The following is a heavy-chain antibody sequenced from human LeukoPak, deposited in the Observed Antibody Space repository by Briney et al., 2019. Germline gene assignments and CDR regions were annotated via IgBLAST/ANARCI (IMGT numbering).Heavy chain of an antibody. J-gene: IGHJ4*02. CDR2: IYYGGST. D-gene: IGHD3-10*01. CDR1: GASISSSSYY. V-gene: IGHV4-39*01. CDR3: ARLGVWFGEGNLSGYFDY. Sequence: KTSETLSLTCTVSGASISSSSYYWGWIRQPPGKGLEWIGSIYYGGSTYYNPALQSRVTLFVDTSKNQFSLKLTSVTAADTAVYCCARLGVWFGEGNLSGYFDYWGQGALVTVSS.